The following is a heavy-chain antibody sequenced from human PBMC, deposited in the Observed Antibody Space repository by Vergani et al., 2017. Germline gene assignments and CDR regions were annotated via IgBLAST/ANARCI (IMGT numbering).Heavy chain of an antibody. V-gene: IGHV4-31*01. CDR2: IYYTGNT. CDR1: GGSISSANYY. CDR3: ARGAYCGGGSCYSVWFDP. J-gene: IGHJ5*02. Sequence: QVQLQESGPGLVKPAQTLSLTCTVSGGSISSANYYWNWIRQHAGRGLEWIGYIYYTGNTHYKPSLRSQVSISVDTSKNQFSLKLTSVTAADTAVYFCARGAYCGGGSCYSVWFDPWGQGTLVTVSS. D-gene: IGHD2-15*01.